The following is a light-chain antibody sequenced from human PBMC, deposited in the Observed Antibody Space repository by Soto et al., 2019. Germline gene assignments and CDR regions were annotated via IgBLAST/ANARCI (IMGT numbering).Light chain of an antibody. Sequence: EIVMTQSPATLSVSPGEGATVSCRASQSVRSNLAWYQQKPGQAPRLPIYDASNRATGIPARFSGSGSGTDFTLTISSLEPEDFAVYYCQQRSNWPRTFGQGTKVDIK. CDR2: DAS. CDR1: QSVRSN. J-gene: IGKJ1*01. V-gene: IGKV3-11*01. CDR3: QQRSNWPRT.